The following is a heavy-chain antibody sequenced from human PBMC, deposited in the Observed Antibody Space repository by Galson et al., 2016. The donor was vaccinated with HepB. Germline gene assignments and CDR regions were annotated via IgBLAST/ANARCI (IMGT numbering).Heavy chain of an antibody. Sequence: SLRLPCAASGFPTFTNFAMSWVRQAPGKGLEWVSTMSGSGRGTFYADSVKGRFTISRDNSKNTLYLEMNSLRAEDTAVYYCAKNRGSDYKNYYMNVWGKGTTVTVSS. CDR1: GFPTFTNFA. CDR2: MSGSGRGT. J-gene: IGHJ6*03. D-gene: IGHD4-11*01. V-gene: IGHV3-23*01. CDR3: AKNRGSDYKNYYMNV.